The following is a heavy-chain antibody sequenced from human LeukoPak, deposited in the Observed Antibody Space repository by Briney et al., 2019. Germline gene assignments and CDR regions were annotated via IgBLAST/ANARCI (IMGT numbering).Heavy chain of an antibody. D-gene: IGHD3-9*01. CDR1: GFTVSSNY. CDR2: IYSGGST. Sequence: GGSLRLSCAASGFTVSSNYMSWVRQAPGKGLEWVSVIYSGGSTYYADSVKGRFTISRDNSKNTLYLQMNSLRAEDTAVYYCARISYYDILTGYYFGAFDIWGQGTMVTVSS. CDR3: ARISYYDILTGYYFGAFDI. J-gene: IGHJ3*02. V-gene: IGHV3-66*01.